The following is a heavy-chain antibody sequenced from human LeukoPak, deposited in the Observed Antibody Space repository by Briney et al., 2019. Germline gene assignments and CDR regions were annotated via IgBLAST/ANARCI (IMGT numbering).Heavy chain of an antibody. D-gene: IGHD6-19*01. CDR3: ARDGVAGSSDAFDI. V-gene: IGHV1-2*02. CDR2: IDSYSGGT. J-gene: IGHJ3*02. CDR1: GYTFIGYY. Sequence: ASVKVSCKASGYTFIGYYMHWVRQAPGQGLEWMGWIDSYSGGTHFAQRFQGRVSMTLDTSISTAYMELTRLTSDDTAVYYCARDGVAGSSDAFDIWGQGTMVTVSA.